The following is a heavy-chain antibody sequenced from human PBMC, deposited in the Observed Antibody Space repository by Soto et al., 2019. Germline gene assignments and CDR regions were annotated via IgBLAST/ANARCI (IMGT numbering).Heavy chain of an antibody. CDR2: IKSKTDGETA. Sequence: GGSLRLSCTTSGFTFNNAWMNWVRQAPGKGLEWVGLIKSKTDGETADYAAPVKGRFTISRDDSKNTLYLQMASLKPEDTAVYYCTNGGHCSGGTCYYFYGIDVWGQGTTVTVSS. CDR1: GFTFNNAW. D-gene: IGHD2-15*01. V-gene: IGHV3-15*07. CDR3: TNGGHCSGGTCYYFYGIDV. J-gene: IGHJ6*02.